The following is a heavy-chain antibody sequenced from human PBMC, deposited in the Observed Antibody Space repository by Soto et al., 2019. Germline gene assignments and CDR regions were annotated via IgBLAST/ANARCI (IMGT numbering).Heavy chain of an antibody. CDR1: GGAFSSYA. J-gene: IGHJ6*02. CDR2: IIPIFGTA. V-gene: IGHV1-69*06. CDR3: ARELPAIKYRTTRAEEMDV. Sequence: SVMVSCKASGGAFSSYAISWVPQAPGQGLEWMGGIIPIFGTANYAQKFQGRVTITADKSTSTAYMELSSLRSEDTAVYYCARELPAIKYRTTRAEEMDVWG. D-gene: IGHD2-2*01.